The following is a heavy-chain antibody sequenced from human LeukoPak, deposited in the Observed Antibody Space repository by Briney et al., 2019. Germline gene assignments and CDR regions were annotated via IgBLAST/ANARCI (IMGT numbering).Heavy chain of an antibody. CDR1: GFTFSNYW. CDR3: ARDCLYYDISGPRFDY. D-gene: IGHD3-9*01. Sequence: GGSLRLSCAASGFTFSNYWMSWVRQAPGKGLEWVANIKQDGSEKYYVDSVKGRFTISRDNAKNSLYLQMNSLRAEDTAVYYCARDCLYYDISGPRFDYWGQGTRVTVSS. CDR2: IKQDGSEK. J-gene: IGHJ4*02. V-gene: IGHV3-7*01.